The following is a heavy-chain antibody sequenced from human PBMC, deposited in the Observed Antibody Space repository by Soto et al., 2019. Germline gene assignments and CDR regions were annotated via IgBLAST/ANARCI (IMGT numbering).Heavy chain of an antibody. V-gene: IGHV1-69*13. J-gene: IGHJ5*02. CDR1: GGTFSSYA. Sequence: SVKVSCKASGGTFSSYAISWVRQAPGQGLEWMGGIIPIFGTANYAQKFQGRVTITADESTSTAYMELSSLRSEDTAVYYCARGYCSGGSCYLNWFDPWGQGTRVTVAS. CDR3: ARGYCSGGSCYLNWFDP. CDR2: IIPIFGTA. D-gene: IGHD2-15*01.